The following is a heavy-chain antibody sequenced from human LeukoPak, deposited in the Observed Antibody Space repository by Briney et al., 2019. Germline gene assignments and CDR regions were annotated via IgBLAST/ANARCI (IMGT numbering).Heavy chain of an antibody. V-gene: IGHV4-31*03. CDR1: GGSISSGGYY. CDR2: ISYTGSP. D-gene: IGHD4-17*01. CDR3: ARLDYGDYEAFDI. J-gene: IGHJ3*02. Sequence: SETLSLTCTVSGGSISSGGYYWSWIRQHPGKGLEWIGYISYTGSPDYNPSLRSRLTISLDTSQNQFSLRLSSVTAADTAVYYCARLDYGDYEAFDIWGQGTMVTVSS.